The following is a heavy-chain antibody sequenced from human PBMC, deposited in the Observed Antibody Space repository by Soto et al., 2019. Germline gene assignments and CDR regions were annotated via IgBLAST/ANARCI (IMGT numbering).Heavy chain of an antibody. D-gene: IGHD3-16*01. Sequence: HITLKESGPPLVKPTQTLTLTRIFSVFSFSTDGVGVGWIRQPPGKTLEGLALIYWSEDTRCRPSLKSRPAITKDSSKNQVALTMTNMDPLDTATYYCAHAFGGTSWPNDAFDVWGQGTVGTVSS. J-gene: IGHJ3*01. V-gene: IGHV2-5*01. CDR1: VFSFSTDGVG. CDR2: IYWSEDT. CDR3: AHAFGGTSWPNDAFDV.